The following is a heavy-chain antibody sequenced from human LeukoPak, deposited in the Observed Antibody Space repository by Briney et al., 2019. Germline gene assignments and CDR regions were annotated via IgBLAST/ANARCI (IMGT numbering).Heavy chain of an antibody. Sequence: SETLSLTCTVSGGSVSSGSYYWSWIRQPPGKGLEWIGYIYYSGSTNYNPSLKSRVTISVDTSKNQISLKLNSVTAADTAVYYCARDLGYGSGSYYADYWGQGTLVTVSS. CDR3: ARDLGYGSGSYYADY. CDR1: GGSVSSGSYY. CDR2: IYYSGST. V-gene: IGHV4-61*01. D-gene: IGHD3-10*01. J-gene: IGHJ4*02.